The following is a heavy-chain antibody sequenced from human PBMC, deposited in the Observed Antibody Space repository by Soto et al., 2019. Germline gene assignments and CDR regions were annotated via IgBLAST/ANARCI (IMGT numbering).Heavy chain of an antibody. D-gene: IGHD1-1*01. V-gene: IGHV4-39*01. Sequence: QLQLHQSGPGLVKPSETLSLSCTVSGGPVSARNYYWGWVRQPPGKGLGWIGSIFYGGNTYYKESFQTPIVXXLXSSTNPFSLMLSSVTAADTAFYFCARRYFNDDAFDIWGQGTLVTISS. CDR2: IFYGGNT. J-gene: IGHJ3*02. CDR1: GGPVSARNYY. CDR3: ARRYFNDDAFDI.